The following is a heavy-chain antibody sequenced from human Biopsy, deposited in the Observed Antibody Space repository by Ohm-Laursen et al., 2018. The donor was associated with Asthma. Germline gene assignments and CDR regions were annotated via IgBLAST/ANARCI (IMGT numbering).Heavy chain of an antibody. CDR3: ARSAETYSGFDSNYYGMDV. CDR1: GYSFATNA. CDR2: FNPGNGNA. Sequence: ASVKVSCNASGYSFATNAMHWVRQAPGQRPEWMGWFNPGNGNAKVSEKFQGRASITRDTSATTAYLEVSSLTSEDTAVYYCARSAETYSGFDSNYYGMDVWGQGTRVTVSS. V-gene: IGHV1-3*01. D-gene: IGHD5-12*01. J-gene: IGHJ6*02.